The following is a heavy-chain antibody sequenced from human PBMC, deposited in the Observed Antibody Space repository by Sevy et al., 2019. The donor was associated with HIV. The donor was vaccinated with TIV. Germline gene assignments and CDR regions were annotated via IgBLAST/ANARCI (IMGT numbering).Heavy chain of an antibody. CDR3: ARFRAGTFDYWGQGAGTFDY. Sequence: GGSLRLSCAASGFTFRRYWLIWVRQAPGKGLEWVANINHGGSEKDYVDSVKGRFTISRDNAKNSLYLQMNSLRVEDTAVYYCARFRAGTFDYWGQGAGTFDYWGQGALVTVSS. D-gene: IGHD3-9*01. V-gene: IGHV3-7*01. J-gene: IGHJ4*02. CDR1: GFTFRRYW. CDR2: INHGGSEK.